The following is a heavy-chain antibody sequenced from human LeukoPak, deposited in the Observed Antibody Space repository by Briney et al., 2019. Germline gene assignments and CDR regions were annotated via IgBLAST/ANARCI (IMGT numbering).Heavy chain of an antibody. D-gene: IGHD6-19*01. Sequence: GASVKVSCKASGYTFTGYYMHWVRQAPGQGLEWMGWMNPNSGNTGYAQKFQGRVTMTRNTSISTAYMELSSLRSEHTAVYYCARGGGYSSGWYYSYWGQGTLVTVSS. CDR3: ARGGGYSSGWYYSY. CDR1: GYTFTGYY. CDR2: MNPNSGNT. V-gene: IGHV1-8*02. J-gene: IGHJ4*02.